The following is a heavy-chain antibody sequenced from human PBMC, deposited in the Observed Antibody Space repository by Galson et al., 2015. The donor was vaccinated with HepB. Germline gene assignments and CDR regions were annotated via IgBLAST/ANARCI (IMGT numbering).Heavy chain of an antibody. V-gene: IGHV6-1*01. Sequence: CAISGDSVSSNSAAWNWIRQSPPRGLEWLGRTYYRSKWYNDYAVSVKSRITINPDTSKNQFSLQLNSVTPEDTAVYYCARDQLERHGAFDIWGQGTMVTVSS. CDR1: GDSVSSNSAA. D-gene: IGHD1-1*01. CDR2: TYYRSKWYN. J-gene: IGHJ3*02. CDR3: ARDQLERHGAFDI.